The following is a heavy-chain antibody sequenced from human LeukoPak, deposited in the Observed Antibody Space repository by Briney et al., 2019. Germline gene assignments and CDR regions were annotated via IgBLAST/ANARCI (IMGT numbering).Heavy chain of an antibody. J-gene: IGHJ4*02. Sequence: GGSLRLSCAASGFTFRGYIMNWVRQAPGKGLEWVSFISSSSNTIYYADSVKGRFTVSRDNAKNSLYLQMNSLRAEDTAVYYCARDQWLDYWGQGTLVTVSS. CDR3: ARDQWLDY. D-gene: IGHD6-19*01. V-gene: IGHV3-48*01. CDR1: GFTFRGYI. CDR2: ISSSSNTI.